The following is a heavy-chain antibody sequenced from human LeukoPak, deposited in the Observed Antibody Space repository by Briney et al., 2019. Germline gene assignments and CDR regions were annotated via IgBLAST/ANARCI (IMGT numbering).Heavy chain of an antibody. CDR1: RSTFTASH. CDR2: INADSGAT. V-gene: IGHV1-2*02. J-gene: IGHJ4*02. Sequence: ASVKVSCKASRSTFTASHIRWLRQAPGQGLEWMGWINADSGATKYPQKFQGRVTIARDTSVSTAYMELSRLKSDDTGVYYCARVVGWSPFDSWGQGTLVTVSS. CDR3: ARVVGWSPFDS. D-gene: IGHD2-15*01.